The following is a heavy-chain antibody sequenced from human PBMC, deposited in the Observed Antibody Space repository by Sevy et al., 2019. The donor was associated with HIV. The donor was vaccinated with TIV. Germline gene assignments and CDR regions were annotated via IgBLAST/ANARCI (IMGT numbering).Heavy chain of an antibody. CDR3: ARARSSSGMVDAYYFQH. D-gene: IGHD3-22*01. J-gene: IGHJ1*01. Sequence: ASVKVSCKASGGTFSSYAISWVRQAPGQGLEWMGGIIPIFGTANYAPKFQGRVTITADKSTSTAYMERSSLRSEDTAVYYCARARSSSGMVDAYYFQHWGQGTLVTVSS. CDR2: IIPIFGTA. V-gene: IGHV1-69*06. CDR1: GGTFSSYA.